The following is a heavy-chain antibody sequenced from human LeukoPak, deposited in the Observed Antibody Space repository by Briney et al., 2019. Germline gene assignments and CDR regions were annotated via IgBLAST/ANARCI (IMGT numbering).Heavy chain of an antibody. CDR3: AKGRQQLLTNWFDP. Sequence: SETLSLTYTVPGGSISSSSYYWGWIRQPPGKGLEWIGEINHSGSTNYNPSLKSRVTISVDTSKNQFSLKLSSVTAADTAVYYCAKGRQQLLTNWFDPWGQGTLVTVSS. CDR2: INHSGST. CDR1: GGSISSSSYY. V-gene: IGHV4-39*07. J-gene: IGHJ5*02. D-gene: IGHD6-13*01.